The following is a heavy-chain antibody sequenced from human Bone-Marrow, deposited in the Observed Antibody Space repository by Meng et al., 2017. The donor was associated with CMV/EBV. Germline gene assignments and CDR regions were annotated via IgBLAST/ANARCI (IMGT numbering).Heavy chain of an antibody. CDR1: GYSFTNYW. Sequence: KVSCKGSGYSFTNYWIGWVRQMPGKGLEWMGIIYPGDSDTRYSPSFQGQVTISADKSISTAYLQWNSLKASDTAMYYCARQNGYSSSSEYYYYYGMDVWGQGTTVTVSS. D-gene: IGHD6-6*01. CDR3: ARQNGYSSSSEYYYYYGMDV. J-gene: IGHJ6*01. CDR2: IYPGDSDT. V-gene: IGHV5-51*01.